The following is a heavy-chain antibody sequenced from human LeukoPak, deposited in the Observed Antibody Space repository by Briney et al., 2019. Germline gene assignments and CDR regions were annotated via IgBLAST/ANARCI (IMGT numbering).Heavy chain of an antibody. V-gene: IGHV4-34*01. CDR2: INHRGST. J-gene: IGHJ4*02. D-gene: IGHD1-26*01. Sequence: SETLSHTCAVYGESLSKYYWTWICQSPGKGLEWIGEINHRGSTNLNPSLKSRVTLSVDTSKHQFSLKLTSVTAADAAVYYCASSVGSTDYWGQGTLVTVSS. CDR3: ASSVGSTDY. CDR1: GESLSKYY.